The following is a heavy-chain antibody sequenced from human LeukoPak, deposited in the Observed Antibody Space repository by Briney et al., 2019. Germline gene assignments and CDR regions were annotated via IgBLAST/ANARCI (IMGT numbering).Heavy chain of an antibody. CDR1: GFTFSTYW. J-gene: IGHJ4*02. CDR3: ARDRNPRDNYFDY. D-gene: IGHD1-14*01. V-gene: IGHV3-7*01. Sequence: PGGSLRLSCAATGFTFSTYWMSWVRQAPGKGLEWVANMRQDGSEKYYLGSLNGRFTISRDNAKNSLYLQMNSLTVEDTALYYCARDRNPRDNYFDYWGQGTLVTVSS. CDR2: MRQDGSEK.